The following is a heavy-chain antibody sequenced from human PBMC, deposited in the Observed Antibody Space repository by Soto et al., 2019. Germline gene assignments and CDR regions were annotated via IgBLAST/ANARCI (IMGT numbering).Heavy chain of an antibody. Sequence: QVQLVQSGAEVKKPGASVKVSCKVSGYTFTSYGISWVRQAPGQGLEWMGWISAYNGNTNYAQRLQGRVTLTTDTSTSTAYRELRSLRSDATAVYFCARDPALKVNTAQRFEYWGQGTLVTVSS. V-gene: IGHV1-18*01. J-gene: IGHJ4*02. D-gene: IGHD5-18*01. CDR2: ISAYNGNT. CDR1: GYTFTSYG. CDR3: ARDPALKVNTAQRFEY.